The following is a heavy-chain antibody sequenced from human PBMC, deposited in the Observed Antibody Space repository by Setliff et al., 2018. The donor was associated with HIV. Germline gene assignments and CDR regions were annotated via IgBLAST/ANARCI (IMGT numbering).Heavy chain of an antibody. CDR2: INHSGGT. D-gene: IGHD7-27*01. Sequence: SETLSLTCAVYGRSFCGYYWNWIRQSPGKGLEWIGEINHSGGTNYNPSLKSRVTMSIDTSKNQFSLNVSSVTAADTAVYYCARGWGHDGFDFWGQGSQVTVSS. CDR3: ARGWGHDGFDF. J-gene: IGHJ4*02. CDR1: GRSFCGYY. V-gene: IGHV4-34*01.